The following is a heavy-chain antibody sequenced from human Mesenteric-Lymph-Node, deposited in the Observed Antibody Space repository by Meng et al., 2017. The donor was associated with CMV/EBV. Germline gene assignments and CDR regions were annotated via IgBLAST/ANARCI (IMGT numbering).Heavy chain of an antibody. J-gene: IGHJ6*02. D-gene: IGHD2-2*01. CDR1: GGSISNYY. Sequence: SETLSLTCTVSGGSISNYYWSWIRQPPGKGLEWIAYVYNHGSTDYNPSLKSRVSISADTSKSQFSLRLSSVTDADTAVYYCARGWIVTVPAAVHYGLDVWGQGTTVTVSS. CDR2: VYNHGST. V-gene: IGHV4-59*01. CDR3: ARGWIVTVPAAVHYGLDV.